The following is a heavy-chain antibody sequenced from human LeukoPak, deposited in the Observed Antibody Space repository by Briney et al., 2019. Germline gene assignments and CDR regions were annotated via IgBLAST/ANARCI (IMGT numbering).Heavy chain of an antibody. Sequence: SETLSLTCTVSGGSISSSSYYWGWIRQPPGKGLEWIGSIYYSGSTNYNPSLKSRVTISVDTSKNQFSLKLSSVTAADTAVYYCARGPKSSSWGYWGQGTLVTVSS. CDR1: GGSISSSSYY. CDR2: IYYSGST. J-gene: IGHJ4*02. V-gene: IGHV4-39*07. D-gene: IGHD6-6*01. CDR3: ARGPKSSSWGY.